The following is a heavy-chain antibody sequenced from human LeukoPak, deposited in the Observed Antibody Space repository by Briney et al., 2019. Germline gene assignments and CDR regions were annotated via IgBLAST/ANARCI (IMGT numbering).Heavy chain of an antibody. Sequence: PSETLSLTCTVSGGSISSYYWSWIRQPPGKGLEWIGYTSYSGSTNYNPSLKSRVTISVDKSKNQFSLKLSSVTAADTAVYYCARIALGYFDLWGRGTLVTVSS. CDR2: TSYSGST. V-gene: IGHV4-59*01. CDR3: ARIALGYFDL. J-gene: IGHJ2*01. CDR1: GGSISSYY.